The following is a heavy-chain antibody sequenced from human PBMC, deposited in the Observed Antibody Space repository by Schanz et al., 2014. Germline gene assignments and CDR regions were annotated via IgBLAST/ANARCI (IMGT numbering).Heavy chain of an antibody. Sequence: EVHLLESGGGLVEPGGSLRLSCATSGFSLDIFAVSWVRQAPGKGLEWVSSFNDGGVNKYYADSVKGRFTISSDSSKNTLYLQMNSLRAEDTAIYYCAKDAPYPFDLWGRGTLITVSS. J-gene: IGHJ2*01. CDR1: GFSLDIFA. CDR2: FNDGGVNK. CDR3: AKDAPYPFDL. V-gene: IGHV3-23*01.